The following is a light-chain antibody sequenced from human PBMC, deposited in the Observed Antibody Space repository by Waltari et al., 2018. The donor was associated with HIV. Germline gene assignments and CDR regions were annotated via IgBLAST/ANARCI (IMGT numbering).Light chain of an antibody. V-gene: IGLV1-44*01. Sequence: QSVLTQPHSASGTPGQRVIIPCSGSNSNVGSDVGNWYQQLPGTAPTLLIYGDNERPSGVPDRFSGSKSGASASLAISDLQSEDEAEYYCAAWDARLNEYLFGTGTKVTVL. CDR1: NSNVGSDV. CDR3: AAWDARLNEYL. CDR2: GDN. J-gene: IGLJ1*01.